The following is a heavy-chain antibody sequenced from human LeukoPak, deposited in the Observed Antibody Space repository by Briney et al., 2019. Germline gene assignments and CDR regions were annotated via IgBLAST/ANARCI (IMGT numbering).Heavy chain of an antibody. Sequence: SETLSLTCSVSGGSISSSSYYWHWIPQPPGKGLEWVGSIYYSGTTYYNSSLKSRVTISEDTSKNRFSLMLTSVTAADTAVYYCARQVSDYFYYYIDVWGEGTTVIVSS. V-gene: IGHV4-39*01. J-gene: IGHJ6*03. CDR1: GGSISSSSYY. CDR3: ARQVSDYFYYYIDV. CDR2: IYYSGTT.